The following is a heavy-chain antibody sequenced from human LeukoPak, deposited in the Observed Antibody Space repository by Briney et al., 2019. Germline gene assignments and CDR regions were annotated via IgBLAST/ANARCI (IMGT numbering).Heavy chain of an antibody. J-gene: IGHJ6*02. CDR2: IYSGGST. CDR3: ARDGMGYYGMDV. CDR1: GFTLSSYA. Sequence: AGGSLRLSCAASGFTLSSYAMSWVRQAPGKGLEWVSVIYSGGSTYYADSVKGRFTISRDNSKNTLYLQMNSLRAEDTAVYYCARDGMGYYGMDVWGQGTTVTVSS. D-gene: IGHD1-26*01. V-gene: IGHV3-66*01.